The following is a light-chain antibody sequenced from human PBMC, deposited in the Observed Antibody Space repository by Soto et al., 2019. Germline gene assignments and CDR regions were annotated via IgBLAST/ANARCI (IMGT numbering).Light chain of an antibody. CDR3: SSYAGTSTFV. J-gene: IGLJ1*01. V-gene: IGLV2-23*01. CDR2: EGS. CDR1: SGDVGSDKL. Sequence: QSVLTQPAAVSGSPGQSITISCPGGSGDVGSDKLVSWYQHHPGKAPKLMIYEGSKRPSGVSNRFSGSKSGNTASLTISGLQAEDEADYYCSSYAGTSTFVFGTGTKVPVL.